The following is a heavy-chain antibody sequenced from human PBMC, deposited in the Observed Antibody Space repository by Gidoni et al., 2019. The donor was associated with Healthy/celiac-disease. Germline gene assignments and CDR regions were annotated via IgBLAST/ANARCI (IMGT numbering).Heavy chain of an antibody. V-gene: IGHV3-30-3*01. Sequence: QLVESGGGVVQPGGSRRLSCAASAFTFSSYAMHWVRQAPGKGLEWVAVISYDGSNKYYADSVKGRFTISRDNSKNTLYLQMNSLRAEDTAVYYSRVVVAATDVLFDYWGQGTLVTVSS. CDR3: RVVVAATDVLFDY. CDR2: ISYDGSNK. J-gene: IGHJ4*02. CDR1: AFTFSSYA. D-gene: IGHD2-15*01.